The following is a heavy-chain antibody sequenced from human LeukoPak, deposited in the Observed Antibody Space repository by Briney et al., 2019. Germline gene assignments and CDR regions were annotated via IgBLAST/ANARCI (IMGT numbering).Heavy chain of an antibody. V-gene: IGHV3-23*01. Sequence: PGRSLRLSCAASGFTFSSYAMNWVRQAPGKGLEWVSAISGSGGSTYYADSVKGRFTISRDNSKNTLYLQMNSLRAEDTAVYYCAKVGGRVVVAAAPYYYYYMDVWGKGTTVTVSS. J-gene: IGHJ6*03. D-gene: IGHD2-2*01. CDR1: GFTFSSYA. CDR2: ISGSGGST. CDR3: AKVGGRVVVAAAPYYYYYMDV.